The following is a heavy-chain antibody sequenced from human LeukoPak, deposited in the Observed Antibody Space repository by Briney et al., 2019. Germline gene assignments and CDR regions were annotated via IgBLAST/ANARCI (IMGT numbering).Heavy chain of an antibody. CDR2: INHSGST. V-gene: IGHV4-34*01. CDR3: ARGPILGYCSGGSCYSYYYGMDV. D-gene: IGHD2-15*01. CDR1: GGSFSGYC. Sequence: SETLSLTCAVYGGSFSGYCWSWIRQPPGKGLEWIGEINHSGSTNYNPSLKSRVTISVDTSKNQFSLKLSSVTAADTAVYYCARGPILGYCSGGSCYSYYYGMDVWGQGTTVTVSS. J-gene: IGHJ6*02.